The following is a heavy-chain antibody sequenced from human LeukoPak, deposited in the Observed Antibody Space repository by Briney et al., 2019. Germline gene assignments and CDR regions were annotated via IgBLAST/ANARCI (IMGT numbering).Heavy chain of an antibody. Sequence: GGSLRLSCAASGFTFSNYWMSWVRQAPGKGLEWVANIKQDGSEKYYVDSVKGRFTISRDNAKNSLYLQMNSLRAEDTAVFYCARDVHSYGYNPIGYYYYYMDVWGKGTTVTVSS. CDR3: ARDVHSYGYNPIGYYYYYMDV. CDR1: GFTFSNYW. J-gene: IGHJ6*03. D-gene: IGHD5-18*01. CDR2: IKQDGSEK. V-gene: IGHV3-7*01.